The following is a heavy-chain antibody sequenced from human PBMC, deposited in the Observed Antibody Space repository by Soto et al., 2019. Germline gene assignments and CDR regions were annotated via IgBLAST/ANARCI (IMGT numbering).Heavy chain of an antibody. J-gene: IGHJ6*02. CDR1: GFTFSSYS. V-gene: IGHV3-21*01. CDR2: ISSSSSYI. D-gene: IGHD2-15*01. CDR3: ARDGGDVVAATLYYYYGMDV. Sequence: GGSLRRSCEASGFTFSSYSINWVPPAPGKGLEWVSSISSSSSYIYYADSVKGRFTISRDNAKNSLYLQMNSLRAEDTAVYYCARDGGDVVAATLYYYYGMDVWGQGTTVTVSS.